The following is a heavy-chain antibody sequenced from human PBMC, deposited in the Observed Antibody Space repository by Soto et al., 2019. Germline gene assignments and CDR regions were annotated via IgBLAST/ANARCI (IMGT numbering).Heavy chain of an antibody. CDR3: ATPSYYGASAFNS. CDR2: IYDTGTT. V-gene: IGHV4-61*03. Sequence: QVQLQESGPGLVKPSETLSLTCTVSGAFVSSGSYYWSWIRQPPGKGLEWIGYIYDTGTTKYNPSLKGRVTFSVDTSKNHCSLKLSSVTATDTAVYYCATPSYYGASAFNSWGQGTLVTVSS. J-gene: IGHJ4*02. D-gene: IGHD3-3*01. CDR1: GAFVSSGSYY.